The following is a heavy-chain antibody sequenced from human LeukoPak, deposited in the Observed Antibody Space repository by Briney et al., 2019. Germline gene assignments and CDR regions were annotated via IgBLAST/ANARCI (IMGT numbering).Heavy chain of an antibody. CDR3: ARIQYIAPNPYYYYGMDV. CDR1: GGSISSSSYY. J-gene: IGHJ6*02. D-gene: IGHD6-13*01. Sequence: PSETLSLTCTVSGGSISSSSYYWGWIRQPPGKGLEWIGSIYYSGSTYYNPSLKSRVTISVDTSKNQFSLKLSSVTAADTAVYYCARIQYIAPNPYYYYGMDVWGQGTTVTVSS. V-gene: IGHV4-39*01. CDR2: IYYSGST.